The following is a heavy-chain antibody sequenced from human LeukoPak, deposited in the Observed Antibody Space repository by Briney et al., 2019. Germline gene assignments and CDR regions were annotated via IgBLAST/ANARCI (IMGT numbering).Heavy chain of an antibody. CDR1: GYTFTSYD. CDR3: ASLKDSSGYRFDY. V-gene: IGHV1-8*01. D-gene: IGHD3-22*01. Sequence: ASGKVSCKASGYTFTSYDINWVRQATGQGLEWMGWMNPNSGNTGYAQKFQGRVTMTRNTSISTAYMELSSLRSEDTAVYYCASLKDSSGYRFDYWGQGTLVTVSS. J-gene: IGHJ4*02. CDR2: MNPNSGNT.